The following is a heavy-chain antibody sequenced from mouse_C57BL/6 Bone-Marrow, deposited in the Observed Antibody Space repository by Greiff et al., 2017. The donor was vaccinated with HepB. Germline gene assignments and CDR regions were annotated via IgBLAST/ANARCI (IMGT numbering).Heavy chain of an antibody. CDR2: ISTLAYSI. V-gene: IGHV5-15*01. D-gene: IGHD3-1*01. J-gene: IGHJ4*01. Sequence: EVKLMESGGGLVQPGGSLKLSCAASGFTFSDYGMAWVRQAPRKGPEWVAFISTLAYSIYYADTVTGRFTISGENAKNTQYLEMSSLRSEDTAMYYCARQRATTSYAMDYWGQGTSVTVSS. CDR1: GFTFSDYG. CDR3: ARQRATTSYAMDY.